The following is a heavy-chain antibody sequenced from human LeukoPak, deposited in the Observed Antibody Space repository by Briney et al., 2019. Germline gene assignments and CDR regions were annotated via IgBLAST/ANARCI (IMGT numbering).Heavy chain of an antibody. CDR2: ISGSGGST. CDR1: GFTFSSYA. D-gene: IGHD6-13*01. CDR3: AKRLIAAAGTNWFDP. J-gene: IGHJ5*02. Sequence: GGSLRLSCAASGFTFSSYAMSWVRQAPGKGLEWDSAISGSGGSTYYADSVKGRFTISRDNSKNTLYLQMNSLRAEDTAVYYCAKRLIAAAGTNWFDPRGQGTLVTVSS. V-gene: IGHV3-23*01.